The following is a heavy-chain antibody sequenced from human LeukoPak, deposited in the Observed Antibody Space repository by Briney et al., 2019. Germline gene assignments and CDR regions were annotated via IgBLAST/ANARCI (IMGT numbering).Heavy chain of an antibody. D-gene: IGHD3-10*01. J-gene: IGHJ4*02. V-gene: IGHV3-21*01. CDR2: ISPSTSDI. Sequence: GGSLRLSCAPSGFTFSRYNMNWVRQAPGKGVEWGSSISPSTSDIHYADSVNGRFTISRDNAKISLYLQMNSLRPEDTAVYYCARGAITMLRGVTPPDYWGQGTLVTVSS. CDR1: GFTFSRYN. CDR3: ARGAITMLRGVTPPDY.